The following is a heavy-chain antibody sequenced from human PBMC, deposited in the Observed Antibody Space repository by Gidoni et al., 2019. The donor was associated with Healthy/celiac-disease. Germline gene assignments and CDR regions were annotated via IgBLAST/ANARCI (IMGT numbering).Heavy chain of an antibody. V-gene: IGHV3-53*01. CDR1: GFPVTNND. J-gene: IGHJ5*02. CDR2: IYSGGRT. Sequence: VQLVESGRGLIQPGGSLRLSSAATGFPVTNNDMNWVRPAPGKGLEWVSVIYSGGRTYYTDSVKGRFTISRDNSKNTLYLQMNSLRAEDTAVYYCARQYRYSTTNGAETWFDPWGQGTLVTVSS. CDR3: ARQYRYSTTNGAETWFDP. D-gene: IGHD3-16*02.